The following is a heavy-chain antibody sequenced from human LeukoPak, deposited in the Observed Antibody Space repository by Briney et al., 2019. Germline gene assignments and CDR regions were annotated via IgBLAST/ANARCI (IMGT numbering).Heavy chain of an antibody. Sequence: GASLQISCKGSGSSFTSYWIGWVRQLPGKGLEWMGIIYPGDSDTRYSPSFQGQVTISADKSISTAYLQWSSLKASDTAMYYCAIPYYGSGSSYYYYGMDVWGQGTTVTVSS. D-gene: IGHD3-10*01. V-gene: IGHV5-51*01. CDR3: AIPYYGSGSSYYYYGMDV. CDR1: GSSFTSYW. CDR2: IYPGDSDT. J-gene: IGHJ6*02.